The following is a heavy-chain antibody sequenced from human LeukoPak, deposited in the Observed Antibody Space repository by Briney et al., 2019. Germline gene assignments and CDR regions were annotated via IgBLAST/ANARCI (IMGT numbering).Heavy chain of an antibody. CDR2: IRSKAYGGTT. CDR1: GFTFSTYG. D-gene: IGHD3-22*01. V-gene: IGHV3-49*04. J-gene: IGHJ4*02. Sequence: GSLRLSCEASGFTFSTYGINWVRQAPGKGLEWVGFIRSKAYGGTTEYAASVKGRFTISRDDSKSIAYLQMNSLKTEDTAVYYCSGDYYDSSGYSDYWGQGTLVTVSS. CDR3: SGDYYDSSGYSDY.